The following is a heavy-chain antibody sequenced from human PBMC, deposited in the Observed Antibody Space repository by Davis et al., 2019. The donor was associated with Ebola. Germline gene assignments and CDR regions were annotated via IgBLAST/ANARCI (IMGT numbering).Heavy chain of an antibody. V-gene: IGHV4-39*01. CDR3: ARRSGSFAFDY. J-gene: IGHJ4*02. Sequence: MPSETLSLTCTVSGGSISSGGYYWSWIRQHPGKGLEWIGYIYYSGSTYYNPSLKSRVTISVDTSKNQFSLKLSSVTAADTAVYYCARRSGSFAFDYWGQGTLVTVSS. CDR2: IYYSGST. D-gene: IGHD1-26*01. CDR1: GGSISSGGYY.